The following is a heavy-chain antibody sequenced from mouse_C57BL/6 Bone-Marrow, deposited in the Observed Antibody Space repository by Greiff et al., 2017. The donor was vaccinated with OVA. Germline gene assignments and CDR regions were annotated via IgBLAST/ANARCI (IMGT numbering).Heavy chain of an antibody. CDR3: ARSYYRGYFDY. Sequence: VQLQQSGAELVRPGTSVKLSCKASGYTFTSYWMHWVKQRPGQGLEWIGVIDPSDSYTNYNQKFKGKATLTVDTSSSTAYMQLSSLTSEDSAVYYCARSYYRGYFDYWGQGTTLTVSS. J-gene: IGHJ2*01. CDR2: IDPSDSYT. V-gene: IGHV1-59*01. D-gene: IGHD2-10*01. CDR1: GYTFTSYW.